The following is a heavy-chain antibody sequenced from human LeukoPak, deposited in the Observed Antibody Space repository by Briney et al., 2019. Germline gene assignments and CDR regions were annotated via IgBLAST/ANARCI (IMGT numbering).Heavy chain of an antibody. D-gene: IGHD6-13*01. J-gene: IGHJ4*02. Sequence: PGGSLRLSCAASGFTFSSYWMSWVRQAPGKGLEWVANIKQDGSEKYYVDSVKGRFTISRDNAKNSLYLQMNSLRAEDTAVYYCARYWADSSSWSQGGYLDYWGQGTLVTVSS. CDR3: ARYWADSSSWSQGGYLDY. CDR2: IKQDGSEK. CDR1: GFTFSSYW. V-gene: IGHV3-7*01.